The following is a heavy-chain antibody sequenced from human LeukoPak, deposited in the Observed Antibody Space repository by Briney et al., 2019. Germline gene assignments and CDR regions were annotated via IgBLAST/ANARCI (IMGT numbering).Heavy chain of an antibody. Sequence: SQTLSLTCTVSGGSISSSSYYWGWIRQPPGKGLEWIGSIYYSGNTYYSPSLKSRVTISVDTSKNQFSLKLSSVTAADTAVYYCARQSKGIIVITDFQHWGQGTLVTVSS. J-gene: IGHJ1*01. CDR3: ARQSKGIIVITDFQH. CDR1: GGSISSSSYY. CDR2: IYYSGNT. V-gene: IGHV4-39*01. D-gene: IGHD3-22*01.